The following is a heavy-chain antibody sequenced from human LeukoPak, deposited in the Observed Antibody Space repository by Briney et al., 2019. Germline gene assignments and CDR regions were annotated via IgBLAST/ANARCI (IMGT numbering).Heavy chain of an antibody. CDR2: ISGSGGST. D-gene: IGHD3-10*01. CDR1: GFTFSRYA. V-gene: IGHV3-23*01. J-gene: IGHJ4*02. CDR3: AKVSNTGGSGTRDY. Sequence: GGSLRLSCAASGFTFSRYAMSWVRQAPGKGLEWVSVISGSGGSTYYADSVKGRFTISRDNSKNTLYLQMHSLRVEDTAVYYCAKVSNTGGSGTRDYWGQGTLVTVSS.